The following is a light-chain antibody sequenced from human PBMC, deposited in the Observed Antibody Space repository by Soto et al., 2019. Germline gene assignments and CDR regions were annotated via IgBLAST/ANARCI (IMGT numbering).Light chain of an antibody. Sequence: DIVMTQSPDSLAVSLGETATINCKSSQSVLYSSNNKNYLAWYQEKPGQPPKLLIYWASIRDSGVPDRFSGSGSGTDFTLTISSLQAEDVAVYYCQQYYSSPLTFGGGTKVDIK. CDR1: QSVLYSSNNKNY. CDR2: WAS. J-gene: IGKJ4*01. V-gene: IGKV4-1*01. CDR3: QQYYSSPLT.